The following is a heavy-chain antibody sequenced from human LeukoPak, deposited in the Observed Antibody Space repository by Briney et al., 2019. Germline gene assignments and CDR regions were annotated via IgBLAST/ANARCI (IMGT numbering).Heavy chain of an antibody. Sequence: SQSPSLTCTVSGGSIGTYYWGWILQPPAKRLEYISYIYYTGSTDYNPSFKSRVRISLDTSKNQFSLVLNSVTAADTAVYYCAIGRYGVGWYDYWGQGTLVTVSS. V-gene: IGHV4-59*01. D-gene: IGHD6-19*01. CDR1: GGSIGTYY. CDR3: AIGRYGVGWYDY. J-gene: IGHJ4*02. CDR2: IYYTGST.